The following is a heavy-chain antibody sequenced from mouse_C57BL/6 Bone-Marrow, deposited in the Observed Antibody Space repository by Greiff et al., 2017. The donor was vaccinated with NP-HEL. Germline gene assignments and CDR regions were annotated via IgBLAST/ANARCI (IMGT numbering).Heavy chain of an antibody. V-gene: IGHV3-5*01. J-gene: IGHJ1*03. D-gene: IGHD2-3*01. CDR2: IYYSGTI. CDR3: AREFYDGYFFYWYFDV. Sequence: EVQRVESGPGLVKPSQTVFLPCTVTGISITTGNYRWSWIRQFPGNKLEWIGYIYYSGTITYNPSLTSRTTITRDTPKNQFFLEMNSLTAEDTATYYCAREFYDGYFFYWYFDVWGTGTTVTVSS. CDR1: GISITTGNYR.